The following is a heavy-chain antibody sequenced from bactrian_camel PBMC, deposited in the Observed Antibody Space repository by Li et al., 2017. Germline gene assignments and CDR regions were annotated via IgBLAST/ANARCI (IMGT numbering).Heavy chain of an antibody. V-gene: IGHV3S1*01. D-gene: IGHD3*01. CDR2: LYTSSTHPIP. J-gene: IGHJ4*01. CDR3: AIGTFGGRGSRGFAGCEWKY. Sequence: HVQLVESGGGSVQPGGSLKLSCVATGWTDGSNCLGWFRQAPGKEREGVARLYTSSTHPIPQYDDSVKGRFRIFRDSSTTIALQMNSLNTDDTAMYFCAIGTFGGRGSRGFAGCEWKYWGQGTQVTVS. CDR1: GWTDGSNC.